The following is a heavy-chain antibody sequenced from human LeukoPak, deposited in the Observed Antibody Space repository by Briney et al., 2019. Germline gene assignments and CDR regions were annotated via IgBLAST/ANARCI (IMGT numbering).Heavy chain of an antibody. CDR1: GYIFTTYW. CDR2: IYPGDSDT. CDR3: ASSYCGGDCQFDY. Sequence: GESLKISCKGSGYIFTTYWIGWVRQMPGKGLEWMGIIYPGDSDTRYSPSFQGQVTISADKSISTAYLQWSSLKASDTAMYYCASSYCGGDCQFDYWGQGTLVTVSS. J-gene: IGHJ4*02. V-gene: IGHV5-51*01. D-gene: IGHD2-21*02.